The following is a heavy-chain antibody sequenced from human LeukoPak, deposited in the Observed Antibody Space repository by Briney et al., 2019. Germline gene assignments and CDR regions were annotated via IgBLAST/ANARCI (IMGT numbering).Heavy chain of an antibody. Sequence: PSETLSLTCTVSGGSISSYYWSWIRQPPGKGLEWIGYIYYSGSTNYNPSLKSRVTISVGTSKNQFSLKLSSVTAADTAVYYCARDRGYCTNGVCFDYYYYYMDVWGKGTTVTVFS. CDR1: GGSISSYY. V-gene: IGHV4-59*01. J-gene: IGHJ6*03. CDR3: ARDRGYCTNGVCFDYYYYYMDV. CDR2: IYYSGST. D-gene: IGHD2-8*01.